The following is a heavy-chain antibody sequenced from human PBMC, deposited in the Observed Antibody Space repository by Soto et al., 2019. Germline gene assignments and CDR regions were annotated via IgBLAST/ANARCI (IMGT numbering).Heavy chain of an antibody. V-gene: IGHV5-51*01. CDR3: ASLQVPGNFDY. J-gene: IGHJ4*02. D-gene: IGHD6-13*01. Sequence: GESLKISCKGSGYTFTGYWVAWVRQMPGRGPEWMGSIDPRDSDTRYSPSFQGQVTISVDKSTTTAHLQWRSLKASDTAIYFCASLQVPGNFDYWGQGTLVTVSS. CDR2: IDPRDSDT. CDR1: GYTFTGYW.